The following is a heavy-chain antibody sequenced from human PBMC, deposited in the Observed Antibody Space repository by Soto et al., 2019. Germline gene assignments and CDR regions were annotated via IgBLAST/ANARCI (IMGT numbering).Heavy chain of an antibody. CDR3: ARSQGSSTSLEIYYYYYYGMDV. Sequence: QVQLVQSGAEVKKSGSSVKVSCKASGGTFSSYAISWVRQAPGQGLEWMGGSIPIPGTANYAQKFQGRVTITADESTSTAYMELSSLRSEDTAVYYCARSQGSSTSLEIYYYYYYGMDVWGQGTTVTVSS. D-gene: IGHD2-2*01. V-gene: IGHV1-69*01. CDR1: GGTFSSYA. J-gene: IGHJ6*02. CDR2: SIPIPGTA.